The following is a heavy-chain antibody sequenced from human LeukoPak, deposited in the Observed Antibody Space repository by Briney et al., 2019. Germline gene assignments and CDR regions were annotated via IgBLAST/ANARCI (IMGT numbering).Heavy chain of an antibody. V-gene: IGHV3-48*01. CDR2: ISSSSGTI. J-gene: IGHJ4*02. D-gene: IGHD2-21*02. CDR1: GFTFSNYV. CDR3: ASCRGGDCWYSDS. Sequence: GGSLRLSCAASGFTFSNYVMNWVRQAPGKGLEWVSYISSSSGTIYYADSVKGRFTISRDNAKNSLYLQMNSLRAEDTAVFYCASCRGGDCWYSDSWGQGTLVTVSS.